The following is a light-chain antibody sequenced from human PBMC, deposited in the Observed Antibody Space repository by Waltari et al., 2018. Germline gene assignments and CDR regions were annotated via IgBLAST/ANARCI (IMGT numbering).Light chain of an antibody. CDR1: QGISNS. Sequence: IQMPQSPSSLSASVGDRVHITCRASQGISNSLAWYQQKPGKAPKLLLYGASRLESGVPPRFSGSGSGTDYTLTISSLQPDDFATYYCQQYYFTPYTFGQGTKLDIK. J-gene: IGKJ2*01. V-gene: IGKV1-NL1*01. CDR2: GAS. CDR3: QQYYFTPYT.